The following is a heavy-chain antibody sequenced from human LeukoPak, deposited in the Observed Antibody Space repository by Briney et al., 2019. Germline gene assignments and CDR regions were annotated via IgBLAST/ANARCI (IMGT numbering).Heavy chain of an antibody. CDR1: GYSFTSYW. J-gene: IGHJ6*03. CDR2: IYPGDSDT. V-gene: IGHV5-51*01. Sequence: GESLKISCKGSGYSFTSYWIGWVRQMPGKGLEWMGIIYPGDSDTRYSPSFQGQVTISADKSISTAYLQWSSLKASDTAMYYCARQQVRFLEWLSSPKYYYYYMDVWGKGTTVTVSS. CDR3: ARQQVRFLEWLSSPKYYYYYMDV. D-gene: IGHD3-3*01.